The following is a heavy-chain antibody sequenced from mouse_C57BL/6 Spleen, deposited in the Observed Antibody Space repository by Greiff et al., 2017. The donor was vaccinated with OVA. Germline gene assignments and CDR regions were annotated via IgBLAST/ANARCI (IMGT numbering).Heavy chain of an antibody. V-gene: IGHV1-26*01. CDR3: ARSFRIIKGQYIDV. D-gene: IGHD1-1*01. Sequence: EVQLQQSGPELVKPGASVKISCKASGYTFTDYYMNWVKQSPGQRLEWIGDINPNNGGTSYNQKFKGKATLTVDKSSSTAYMELRCLTSEDSAVYYCARSFRIIKGQYIDVWGTGTTVTVSS. CDR2: INPNNGGT. CDR1: GYTFTDYY. J-gene: IGHJ1*03.